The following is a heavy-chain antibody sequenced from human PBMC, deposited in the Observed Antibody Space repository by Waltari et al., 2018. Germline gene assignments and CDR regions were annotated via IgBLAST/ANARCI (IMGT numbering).Heavy chain of an antibody. V-gene: IGHV3-21*01. J-gene: IGHJ4*02. D-gene: IGHD3-3*01. CDR1: GFTFSSYS. CDR3: ARDRRRNYDFWSGPTGY. Sequence: EVQLVESGGGLVKPGGSLRLSCAASGFTFSSYSMNWVRQAPGKGLEWFSSISSSSSYIYYADSVKGRFTISRDNAKNSLYLQMNSLRAEDTAVYYCARDRRRNYDFWSGPTGYWGQGTLVTVSS. CDR2: ISSSSSYI.